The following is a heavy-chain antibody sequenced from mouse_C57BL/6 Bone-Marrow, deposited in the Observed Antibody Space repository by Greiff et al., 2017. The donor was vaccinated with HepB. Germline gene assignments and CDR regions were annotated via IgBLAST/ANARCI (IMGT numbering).Heavy chain of an antibody. CDR2: IDPENGDT. CDR1: GFNIKDDY. D-gene: IGHD2-4*01. V-gene: IGHV14-4*01. CDR3: TTYDYPDY. J-gene: IGHJ2*01. Sequence: EVQLQQSGAELVRPGASVKLSCTASGFNIKDDYMHWVKQRPEQGLEWIGWIDPENGDTEYASKFQGKATITADTSSTTAYLQLSSLTSEDTAVYYCTTYDYPDYWGQGTTLTVSS.